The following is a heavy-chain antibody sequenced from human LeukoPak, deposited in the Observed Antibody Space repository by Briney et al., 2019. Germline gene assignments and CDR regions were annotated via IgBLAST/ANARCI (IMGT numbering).Heavy chain of an antibody. CDR3: AKLRDFYDSTGYSRFPY. J-gene: IGHJ1*01. D-gene: IGHD3-22*01. CDR1: GFTFSGYA. Sequence: PGGSLRLSCAASGFTFSGYAMGWVRQAPGKGLEWVSAISGSAGSTYYAYSVKGRFTISRDNSKNSLYLQMNSLRAEDTAVYYCAKLRDFYDSTGYSRFPYWGQGTLVTVSS. V-gene: IGHV3-23*01. CDR2: ISGSAGST.